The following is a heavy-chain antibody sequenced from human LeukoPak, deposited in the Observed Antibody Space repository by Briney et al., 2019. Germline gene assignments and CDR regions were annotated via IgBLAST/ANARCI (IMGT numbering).Heavy chain of an antibody. Sequence: GGSLRLSCATSGFTFRNYGMAWVRQAPGKGLEWVSSIHTTGGKTYYAESVKGRFTISRDNSKNTLYLQMNSLRVDDTAVYYCAKHTGSGSYYPFDYWGQGTLVTVSS. J-gene: IGHJ4*02. CDR1: GFTFRNYG. D-gene: IGHD3-10*01. CDR3: AKHTGSGSYYPFDY. V-gene: IGHV3-23*01. CDR2: IHTTGGKT.